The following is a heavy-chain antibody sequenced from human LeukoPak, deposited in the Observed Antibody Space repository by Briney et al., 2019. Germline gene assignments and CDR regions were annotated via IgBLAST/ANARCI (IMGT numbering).Heavy chain of an antibody. Sequence: ASVKVSCKASGYTFTNFGISWVRQAPGQGLEWMAWISAYNGNTNSAQKFQGRVTMTTDTSTSTAYMELRSLRSDDTAVYYCARDPYYDSSGYYSAAFDIWGQGTMVTVSS. CDR3: ARDPYYDSSGYYSAAFDI. CDR1: GYTFTNFG. V-gene: IGHV1-18*01. D-gene: IGHD3-22*01. CDR2: ISAYNGNT. J-gene: IGHJ3*02.